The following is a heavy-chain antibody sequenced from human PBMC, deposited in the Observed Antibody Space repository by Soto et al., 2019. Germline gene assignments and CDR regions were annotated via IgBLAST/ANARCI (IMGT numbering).Heavy chain of an antibody. J-gene: IGHJ4*02. Sequence: XXTLSLPFTVSGGSISSSSYYWGSIRQPPGKGLEWIGSIYYSGSTYYNPSLKSRVTISVDTSKNQFSLRLSSVTAAYTAVYYCARLRVVVVFFDYWGQGTLVTVSS. V-gene: IGHV4-39*01. CDR3: ARLRVVVVFFDY. D-gene: IGHD3-22*01. CDR1: GGSISSSSYY. CDR2: IYYSGST.